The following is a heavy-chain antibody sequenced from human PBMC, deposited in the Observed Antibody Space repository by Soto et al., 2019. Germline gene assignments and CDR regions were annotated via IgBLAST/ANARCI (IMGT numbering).Heavy chain of an antibody. Sequence: QVQLQESGPGLVKPSQTLSLTCTVSGGSISSGDYYWSWIRQHPGKGLEWIGYIYYSGSTYYNPSLKSRVITSVDTSKHQFSLKLSSVTAADTAVYYCARWWSGSRQGFDPWGQGTLVTVSS. CDR1: GGSISSGDYY. CDR3: ARWWSGSRQGFDP. CDR2: IYYSGST. J-gene: IGHJ5*02. D-gene: IGHD3-3*01. V-gene: IGHV4-31*03.